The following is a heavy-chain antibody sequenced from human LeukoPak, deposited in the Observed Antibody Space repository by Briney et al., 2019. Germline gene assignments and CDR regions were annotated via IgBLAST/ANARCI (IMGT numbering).Heavy chain of an antibody. CDR3: ARDSPSTYIVVVPAGMGGEQAFDI. J-gene: IGHJ3*02. CDR1: GGSISSSTYY. V-gene: IGHV4-61*05. D-gene: IGHD2-2*01. CDR2: IYYSGST. Sequence: PSETLSLTCTVSGGSISSSTYYWGWIRQPPGKGLEWIGYIYYSGSTNYNPSLKSRVTISVDTSKNQFSLKLSSVTAADTAVYYCARDSPSTYIVVVPAGMGGEQAFDIWGQGTMVTVSS.